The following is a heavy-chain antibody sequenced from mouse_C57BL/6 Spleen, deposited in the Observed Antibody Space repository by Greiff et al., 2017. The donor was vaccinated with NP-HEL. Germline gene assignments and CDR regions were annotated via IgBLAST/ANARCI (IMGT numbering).Heavy chain of an antibody. Sequence: QVQLQQSGAELVRPGASVTLSCKASGYTFTDYEMHWVKQTPVHGLEWIGAIDPETGGTAYNQKFKGKAILTADKSSSTAYMELRSLTSEDSAVYYCTRSPDGYPLFDYWGQGTTLTVSS. V-gene: IGHV1-15*01. CDR2: IDPETGGT. D-gene: IGHD2-3*01. J-gene: IGHJ2*01. CDR3: TRSPDGYPLFDY. CDR1: GYTFTDYE.